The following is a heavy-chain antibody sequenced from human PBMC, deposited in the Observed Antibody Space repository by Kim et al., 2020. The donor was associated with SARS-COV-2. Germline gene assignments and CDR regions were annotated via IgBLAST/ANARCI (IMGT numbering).Heavy chain of an antibody. D-gene: IGHD6-19*01. CDR2: ISYDGSNK. CDR3: ARDGGIAVAGTIYYYYGMDV. V-gene: IGHV3-30*04. Sequence: GGSLRLSCAAPGFTFSSYAMHWVRQAPGKGLEWVAVISYDGSNKYYADSVKGRFTISRDNSKNTLYLQMNSLRAEDTAVYYCARDGGIAVAGTIYYYYGMDVWGQGTTVTVSS. CDR1: GFTFSSYA. J-gene: IGHJ6*02.